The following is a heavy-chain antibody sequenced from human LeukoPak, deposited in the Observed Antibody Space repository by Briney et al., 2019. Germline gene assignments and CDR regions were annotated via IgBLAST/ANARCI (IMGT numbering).Heavy chain of an antibody. Sequence: ASVKVSCKASGHTFTGYYMHWVRQAPGQRLEWMGWINPNGADTNYAQKFQGRVTMTRDTSISTAYMELSRLRSDDTALYYCARDGAQVYYYDSWGQGTLVTVSS. CDR3: ARDGAQVYYYDS. CDR1: GHTFTGYY. J-gene: IGHJ4*02. CDR2: INPNGADT. V-gene: IGHV1-2*02. D-gene: IGHD3-22*01.